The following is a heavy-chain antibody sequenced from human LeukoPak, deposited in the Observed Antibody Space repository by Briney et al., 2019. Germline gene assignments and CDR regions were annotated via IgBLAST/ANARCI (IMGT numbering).Heavy chain of an antibody. CDR1: GFTFSSCA. CDR3: ARVDDLDAFDI. V-gene: IGHV3-30-3*01. D-gene: IGHD2-2*03. J-gene: IGHJ3*02. Sequence: GRSLRLSCAASGFTFSSCAMHWVRQAPGKGLEWVAVISYDGNNKYYADSVKGRFIISRDNSKNTLYLQMNSLRVEDTAMYYCARVDDLDAFDIWGQGTLVTVSS. CDR2: ISYDGNNK.